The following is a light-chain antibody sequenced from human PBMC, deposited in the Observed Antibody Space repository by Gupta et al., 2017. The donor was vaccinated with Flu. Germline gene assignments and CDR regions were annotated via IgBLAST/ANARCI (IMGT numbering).Light chain of an antibody. V-gene: IGKV1-39*01. Sequence: DIQMTQPPSSLPASVGDRLPITCRAGKHIGSCLIWYQQKPGEAPKFLIYAASSVKSGVPSICSGSGSGTDFTLTISRQQPEDFATYYWQHRHSSPCTFGQGTKVEIK. CDR1: KHIGSC. CDR2: AAS. CDR3: QHRHSSPCT. J-gene: IGKJ2*02.